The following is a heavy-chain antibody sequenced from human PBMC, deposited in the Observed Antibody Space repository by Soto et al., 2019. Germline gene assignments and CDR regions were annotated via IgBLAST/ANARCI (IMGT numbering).Heavy chain of an antibody. J-gene: IGHJ5*02. CDR3: ARSYMVRGVANWFDP. CDR1: GGSISSSNL. CDR2: IYHSGST. Sequence: QVQLQESGPGLVKPSGTLSLTCAVSGGSISSSNLWSWVRQPPGKGLEWSGEIYHSGSTNYNPSLKSRVTISVDKSKNQFSLKLRSVTAADTAVYYCARSYMVRGVANWFDPWGQGTLVTVSS. D-gene: IGHD3-10*01. V-gene: IGHV4-4*02.